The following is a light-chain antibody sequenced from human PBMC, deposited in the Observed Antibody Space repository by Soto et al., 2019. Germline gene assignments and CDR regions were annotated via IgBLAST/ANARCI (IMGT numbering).Light chain of an antibody. V-gene: IGKV3-20*01. CDR2: GAS. CDR3: QQYGSSPALT. Sequence: EIVLTQSPGTLSLSPGEIATLSCRASQSVSSSYLAWYQQKPGQAPRLLIYGASSRATGIPDRFIGSGSATAFTLTISRLEPEDFAVYYCQQYGSSPALTFGGGTKVEIK. J-gene: IGKJ4*01. CDR1: QSVSSSY.